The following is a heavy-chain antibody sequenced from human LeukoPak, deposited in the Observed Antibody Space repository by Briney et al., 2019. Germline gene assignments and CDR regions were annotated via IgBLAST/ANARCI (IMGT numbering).Heavy chain of an antibody. D-gene: IGHD2-21*02. Sequence: PSETLSLTCTVSGGSISSDSYYWSWIRQPAGKGLEWIGRFHTSGSTYYNPSLRSRVTISVDTSQNQFSLKLGSVTAADTAVYYCARDLDGDYDSYSFDYWGQGILVTVSS. CDR2: FHTSGST. V-gene: IGHV4-61*02. CDR3: ARDLDGDYDSYSFDY. CDR1: GGSISSDSYY. J-gene: IGHJ4*02.